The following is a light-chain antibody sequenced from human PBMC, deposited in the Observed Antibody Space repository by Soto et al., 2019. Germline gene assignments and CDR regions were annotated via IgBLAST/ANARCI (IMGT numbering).Light chain of an antibody. V-gene: IGKV1-5*01. CDR2: DAS. CDR3: SEQWT. Sequence: DIQMTQSPSTVSASVGVRFTITCRASQSISSWLAWYQKKPGKAPKLLIYDASSLESGVPSRFSGSGSGTEFTLTLTSLQHDDFATYYCSEQWTFGHGTKVDIK. J-gene: IGKJ1*01. CDR1: QSISSW.